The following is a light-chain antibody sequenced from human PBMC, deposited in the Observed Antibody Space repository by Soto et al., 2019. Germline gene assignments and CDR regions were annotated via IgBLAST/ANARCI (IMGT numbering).Light chain of an antibody. CDR3: SSYAGSNKSV. CDR1: SSDVGGYNY. CDR2: EVS. Sequence: QSVLTQPPSASGSPGQSVTISCTGTSSDVGGYNYGSWYQQHPGKAPKLMIYEVSKRPSGVPDRFSGSKSGNTASLTVSGLQPEDEADYYCSSYAGSNKSVFGTGTKVTVL. V-gene: IGLV2-8*01. J-gene: IGLJ1*01.